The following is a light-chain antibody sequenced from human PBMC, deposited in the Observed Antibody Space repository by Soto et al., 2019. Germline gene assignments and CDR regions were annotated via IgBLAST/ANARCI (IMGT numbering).Light chain of an antibody. CDR3: QQSYNTPLT. Sequence: IQMTQSPSSLSASVGDRVTITCRASQTISSYLNWYQQKPGKAPKLLLYAASSLQSGVPSRFSGSGSGTDFTLTISSLQPEDFATYYCQQSYNTPLTFGQGTRLEIK. CDR2: AAS. V-gene: IGKV1-39*01. J-gene: IGKJ5*01. CDR1: QTISSY.